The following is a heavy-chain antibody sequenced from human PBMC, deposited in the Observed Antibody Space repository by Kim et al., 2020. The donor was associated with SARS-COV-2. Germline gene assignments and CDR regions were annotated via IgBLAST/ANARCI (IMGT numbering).Heavy chain of an antibody. Sequence: TNYAQKLQGRVTMTTDTSTSTAYMELRSLRSDDTAVYYCARVTGYFAFDIWGQGTMVTVSS. J-gene: IGHJ3*02. V-gene: IGHV1-18*01. D-gene: IGHD6-13*01. CDR3: ARVTGYFAFDI. CDR2: T.